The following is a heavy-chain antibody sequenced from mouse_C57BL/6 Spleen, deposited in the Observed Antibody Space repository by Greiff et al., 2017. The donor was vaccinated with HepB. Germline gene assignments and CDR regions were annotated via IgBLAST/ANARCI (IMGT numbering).Heavy chain of an antibody. D-gene: IGHD1-1*02. CDR2: SRNKANDYTT. V-gene: IGHV7-1*01. J-gene: IGHJ2*01. Sequence: EVNLVESGGGLVQSGRSLRLSCATSGFTFSDFYMEWVRQAPGKGLEWIAASRNKANDYTTEYSASVKGRFIVSRDTSQSILYLQMNALRAEDTAIYYCARESYGYLDYWGQGTTLTVST. CDR1: GFTFSDFY. CDR3: ARESYGYLDY.